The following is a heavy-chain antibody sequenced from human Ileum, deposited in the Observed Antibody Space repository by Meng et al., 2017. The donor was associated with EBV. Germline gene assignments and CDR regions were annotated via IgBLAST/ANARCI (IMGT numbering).Heavy chain of an antibody. CDR2: ISHSGST. D-gene: IGHD2-21*01. CDR1: GCAISSSY. J-gene: IGHJ5*02. Sequence: QVQLRDSVPGPAKTSETLSLTFTVSGCAISSSYWNWVRQSPGKGLEWIGRISHSGSTNYNPSLQSRVTISVDTSKNQVSLKLSSVTPADTAVYYCAMRKVEMRAITPDNWLDPWGQGTLVTVSS. V-gene: IGHV4-59*01. CDR3: AMRKVEMRAITPDNWLDP.